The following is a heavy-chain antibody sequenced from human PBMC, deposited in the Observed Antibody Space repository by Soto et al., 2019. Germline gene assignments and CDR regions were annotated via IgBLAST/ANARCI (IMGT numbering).Heavy chain of an antibody. J-gene: IGHJ4*02. V-gene: IGHV3-30-3*01. CDR2: ISYDGNDE. Sequence: QVQLVESGGGVVQPGRSLRLSCAASGFTFSSYAMHWVRQAPGKGLEWVAVISYDGNDESYTDSVKGRFTISRDTSKNTLYLQMNSLRPEDMAVYYCAKDRTSNFWSAYFDSWGQGTLIAVSS. CDR1: GFTFSSYA. CDR3: AKDRTSNFWSAYFDS. D-gene: IGHD3-3*01.